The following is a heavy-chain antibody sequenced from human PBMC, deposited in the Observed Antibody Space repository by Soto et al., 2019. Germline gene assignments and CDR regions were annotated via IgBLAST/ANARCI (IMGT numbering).Heavy chain of an antibody. D-gene: IGHD3-22*01. CDR2: ISGSGGST. CDR1: GFTFSGYA. J-gene: IGHJ5*02. V-gene: IGHV3-23*01. CDR3: ATVPEGNYYDSSGYYSWFDP. Sequence: GGSLRLSWXALGFTFSGYAMSCVRQAPGKGLEWVSAISGSGGSTYYADSVKGRFTISRDNSKNTLYLQMNSLRAEDTAVYYCATVPEGNYYDSSGYYSWFDPWGQGTLVTVSS.